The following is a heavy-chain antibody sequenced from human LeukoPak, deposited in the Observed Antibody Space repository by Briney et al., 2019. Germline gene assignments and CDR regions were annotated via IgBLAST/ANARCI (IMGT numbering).Heavy chain of an antibody. J-gene: IGHJ4*02. CDR2: INHSGST. D-gene: IGHD1-26*01. V-gene: IGHV4-34*01. Sequence: SETLSLTCAVYGGSFSGYYWSWIRQPPGKGLEWIGEINHSGSTNYNPSLKSRVTISVDTSKNQFSLKLSSVTAADTAVYYCAKGGVVGATLGRFDYWGQGTLVTVSS. CDR1: GGSFSGYY. CDR3: AKGGVVGATLGRFDY.